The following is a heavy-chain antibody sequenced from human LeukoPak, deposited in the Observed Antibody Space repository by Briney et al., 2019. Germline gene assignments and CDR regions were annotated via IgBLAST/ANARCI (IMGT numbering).Heavy chain of an antibody. CDR2: ISGSGGST. Sequence: PGGSLRLSCAASGFTFSSYAMSWVRQAPGKGLEWVSSISGSGGSTYYADSVKGRFTISRDNSKNTLYLQMNSLRAEDTAVYYCAKDGGIAARPYYFDYWGQGTLVTVSS. D-gene: IGHD6-6*01. J-gene: IGHJ4*02. V-gene: IGHV3-23*01. CDR3: AKDGGIAARPYYFDY. CDR1: GFTFSSYA.